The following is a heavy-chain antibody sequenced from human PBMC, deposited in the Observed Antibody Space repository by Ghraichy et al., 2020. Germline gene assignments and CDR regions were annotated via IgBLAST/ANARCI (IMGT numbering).Heavy chain of an antibody. V-gene: IGHV4-61*02. CDR1: GGSISSGSYY. CDR3: ARDRGKYVDTAGASPFMDV. J-gene: IGHJ6*03. Sequence: SETLSLTCTVSGGSISSGSYYWSWIRQPAGKGLEWIGRIYTSGSTNYNPSLKSRVTMSVDTSKNQFSLKLSSVTAADTAVYYCARDRGKYVDTAGASPFMDVWGKGTTVTVSS. D-gene: IGHD5-18*01. CDR2: IYTSGST.